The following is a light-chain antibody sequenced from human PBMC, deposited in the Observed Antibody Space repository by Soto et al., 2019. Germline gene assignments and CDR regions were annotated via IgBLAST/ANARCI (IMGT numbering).Light chain of an antibody. CDR2: GAS. Sequence: EIVMTQSPATLSVSPGERATLSCRASQSVRSNLAWYQQKPGQAPRALIYGASTRAAGIPARFSGSGSGTEFTLTISSLQSEDFAVYYCQQYNNWPPLTFGGGTKVEIK. CDR1: QSVRSN. CDR3: QQYNNWPPLT. V-gene: IGKV3-15*01. J-gene: IGKJ4*01.